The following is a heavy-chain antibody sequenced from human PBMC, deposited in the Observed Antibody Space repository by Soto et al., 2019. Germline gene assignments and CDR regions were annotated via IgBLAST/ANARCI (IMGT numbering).Heavy chain of an antibody. CDR3: ARDLRYYDSSGYYDLDP. Sequence: SVKVSCKASGGTFSSYAISWVRRAPGQGLEWMGGIIPIFGTANYAQRFQGRVTITADESTSTAYMELCSLRSEDTAVYYCARDLRYYDSSGYYDLDPWGQGTLVTVSS. D-gene: IGHD3-22*01. CDR1: GGTFSSYA. CDR2: IIPIFGTA. V-gene: IGHV1-69*13. J-gene: IGHJ5*02.